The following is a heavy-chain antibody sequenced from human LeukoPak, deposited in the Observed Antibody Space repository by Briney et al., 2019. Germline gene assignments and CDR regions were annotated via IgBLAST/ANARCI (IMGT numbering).Heavy chain of an antibody. CDR1: GFTFSDYY. CDR2: ISSSGSTI. Sequence: GGSLRLSCAASGFTFSDYYMSWIRQAPGKGLEWVSYISSSGSTIYYADSVKGRFTISRDNAKNSLYLQMNSLRAEDTAVYYCARAYYDFWSGYYTDVWGKGTTVTVSS. D-gene: IGHD3-3*01. J-gene: IGHJ6*04. V-gene: IGHV3-11*04. CDR3: ARAYYDFWSGYYTDV.